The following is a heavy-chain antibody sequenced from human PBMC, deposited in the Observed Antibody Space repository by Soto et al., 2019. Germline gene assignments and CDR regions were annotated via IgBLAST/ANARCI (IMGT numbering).Heavy chain of an antibody. J-gene: IGHJ4*02. CDR2: VNWNIDKV. CDR1: GFNFGNYA. CDR3: AKDKGGTPYYIDS. V-gene: IGHV3-9*01. Sequence: GGSLRLSCAVSGFNFGNYAMHWVRQAPGKGLERVAAVNWNIDKVAYARSVVGRFTIIRDSAKNSPHMQMNDLTTEDTALYYCAKDKGGTPYYIDSWGQGVLVTVSS.